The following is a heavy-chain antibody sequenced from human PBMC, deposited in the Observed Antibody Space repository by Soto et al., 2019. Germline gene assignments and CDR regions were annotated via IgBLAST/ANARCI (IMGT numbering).Heavy chain of an antibody. CDR3: AREDYSNYYYYYGMDV. V-gene: IGHV1-46*01. CDR1: GYTFTSYY. Sequence: ASVKVSCKASGYTFTSYYMHWVRQAPGQGLEWMGIINPSGGSTSYAQKFQGRVTMTRDTSTSTAYMELSSLRSEDTAVYYCAREDYSNYYYYYGMDVWGQGTTVTVSS. CDR2: INPSGGST. D-gene: IGHD4-4*01. J-gene: IGHJ6*02.